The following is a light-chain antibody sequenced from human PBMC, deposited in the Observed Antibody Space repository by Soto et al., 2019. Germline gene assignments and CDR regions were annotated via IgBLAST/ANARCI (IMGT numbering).Light chain of an antibody. J-gene: IGKJ1*01. CDR2: GAS. V-gene: IGKV3-15*01. CDR3: QQYNSWLWT. Sequence: EIELTQSPGTLSLSPGESATLSCKASQSVSSTYLAWFQQKPGQPPTLLIYGASTRATGIPARFSGSGSGTEFTLIISSLQSEDSAVYYCQQYNSWLWTFGQGTKVDIK. CDR1: QSVSST.